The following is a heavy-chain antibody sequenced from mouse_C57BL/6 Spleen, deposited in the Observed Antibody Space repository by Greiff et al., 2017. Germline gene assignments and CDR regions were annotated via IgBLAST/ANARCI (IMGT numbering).Heavy chain of an antibody. J-gene: IGHJ2*01. V-gene: IGHV14-2*01. CDR1: GFNIKDYY. CDR3: ARNDGDCGDY. D-gene: IGHD2-3*01. CDR2: IDPEDGDT. Sequence: EVQLQESGAELVKPGASVKLSCTASGFNIKDYYMHWVKQRTEQGLEWIGRIDPEDGDTKYAPKFQGKATITADTSSNTAYLQLSSLTSEDTAVYYGARNDGDCGDYWGQGTTLTVSS.